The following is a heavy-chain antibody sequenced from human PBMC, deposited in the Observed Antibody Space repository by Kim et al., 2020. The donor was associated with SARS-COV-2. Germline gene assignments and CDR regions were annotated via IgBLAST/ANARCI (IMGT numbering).Heavy chain of an antibody. CDR1: GFTFSGSA. CDR3: TRVPGTTLDFWDTFDN. V-gene: IGHV3-73*01. J-gene: IGHJ3*02. D-gene: IGHD1-1*01. CDR2: IRSKANSYAT. Sequence: GGSLRLSCAASGFTFSGSAMHWVRQASGKGLEWVGRIRSKANSYATAYAASVKGRFTISRDDSKTTAYLQMNSLKTEDTAVYYCTRVPGTTLDFWDTFDNWGQGTMVTVSS.